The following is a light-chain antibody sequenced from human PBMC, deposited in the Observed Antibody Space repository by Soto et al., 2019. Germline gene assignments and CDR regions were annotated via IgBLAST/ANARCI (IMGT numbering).Light chain of an antibody. Sequence: EIVLTQSPGTLSLSPGERVTLSCRASQVVTSNYLAWYQQKPGQAPRLLIYGASSRATGIPDRFSGSGFGTDFTLTISRLEPEDFAVYYCQQYGGSPRVTFGGGTKVEIK. V-gene: IGKV3-20*01. J-gene: IGKJ4*01. CDR3: QQYGGSPRVT. CDR2: GAS. CDR1: QVVTSNY.